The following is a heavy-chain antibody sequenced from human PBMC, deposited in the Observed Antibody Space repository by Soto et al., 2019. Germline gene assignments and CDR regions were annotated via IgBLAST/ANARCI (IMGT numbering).Heavy chain of an antibody. J-gene: IGHJ4*02. D-gene: IGHD1-26*01. CDR2: INHSGST. CDR3: ARVSSGVGPDY. CDR1: GGSFSSYY. V-gene: IGHV4-34*01. Sequence: PSETLSLTCAVYGGSFSSYYWSWIRQPPGKGLEWIGEINHSGSTNDNPSLKSRVTISIDTSKNQFSLKMTSVTAADTAVYYCARVSSGVGPDYWGQGTLVTVS.